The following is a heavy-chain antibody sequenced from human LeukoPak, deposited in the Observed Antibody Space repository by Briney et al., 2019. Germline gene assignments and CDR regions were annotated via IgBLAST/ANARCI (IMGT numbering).Heavy chain of an antibody. J-gene: IGHJ5*02. V-gene: IGHV3-48*03. CDR3: TRENWFDT. CDR2: ISSTGSTI. Sequence: GGSLRLSCAASKFTFSSYEMNWVRQAPGKGLEWVSYISSTGSTIDYADSVRGRFTISRDNAKNSLYLQMNSLRAEDTAVYYYTRENWFDTWGQGTLVTVSS. CDR1: KFTFSSYE.